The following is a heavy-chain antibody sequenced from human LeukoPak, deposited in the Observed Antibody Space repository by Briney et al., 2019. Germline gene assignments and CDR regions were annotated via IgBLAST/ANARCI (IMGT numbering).Heavy chain of an antibody. CDR3: AREVRFSMVRGEIDC. J-gene: IGHJ4*02. CDR1: GYSISSVHY. CDR2: IYDSGNT. V-gene: IGHV4-38-2*02. Sequence: PSETLSLTCTVSGYSISSVHYWGWIRQPPGKGLEWIGSIYDSGNTYYNPSLKSRVTISVDTSKNQVSLKLSSVTAADTAVYYCAREVRFSMVRGEIDCWGQGTLVTASS. D-gene: IGHD3-10*01.